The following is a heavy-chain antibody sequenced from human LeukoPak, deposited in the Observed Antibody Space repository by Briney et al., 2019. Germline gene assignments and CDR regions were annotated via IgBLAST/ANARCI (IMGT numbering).Heavy chain of an antibody. CDR2: IYYSGST. J-gene: IGHJ6*03. CDR1: GGSISSYY. V-gene: IGHV4-59*08. D-gene: IGHD4-11*01. Sequence: PSETLSLTCTVSGGSISSYYWSWIRQPPGKGLEWIGYIYYSGSTNYNPSLKSRVTISVDTSKNQFSLKLSSVTAADTAVYYCARRPSYSNYVGYYYYYMDVWGKGTTVTVSS. CDR3: ARRPSYSNYVGYYYYYMDV.